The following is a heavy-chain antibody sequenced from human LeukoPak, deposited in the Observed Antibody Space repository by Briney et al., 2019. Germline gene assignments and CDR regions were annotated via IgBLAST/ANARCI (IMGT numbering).Heavy chain of an antibody. V-gene: IGHV4-39*01. CDR2: IYYSGST. CDR3: ARLFLSSGSKGGLDY. Sequence: SETLSLTCTVSGGSISSSSYYWGWIRQPPGKGLEWIGSIYYSGSTYYYPSLKSRVTISVDTSKNQFSLKLSSVTAADTAVYYCARLFLSSGSKGGLDYWGQGTLVTVSS. CDR1: GGSISSSSYY. D-gene: IGHD3-22*01. J-gene: IGHJ4*02.